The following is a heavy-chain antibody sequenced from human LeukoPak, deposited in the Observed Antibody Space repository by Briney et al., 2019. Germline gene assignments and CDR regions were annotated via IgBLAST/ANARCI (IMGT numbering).Heavy chain of an antibody. V-gene: IGHV3-23*01. CDR3: AKDQIALRYFDWSPFDY. J-gene: IGHJ4*02. CDR2: ISGSGGST. Sequence: PGGSLRLSCAASGFTFSSYAMSWVRQAPGKGLEWVSAISGSGGSTYYADSVKGRFTISRDNSKNTLYLQMNSLRAEDTAVYYCAKDQIALRYFDWSPFDYWGQGTLVTVSS. CDR1: GFTFSSYA. D-gene: IGHD3-9*01.